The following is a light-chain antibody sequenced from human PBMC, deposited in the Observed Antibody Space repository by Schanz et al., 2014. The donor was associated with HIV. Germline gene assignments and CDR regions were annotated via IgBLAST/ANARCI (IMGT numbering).Light chain of an antibody. CDR2: EVN. V-gene: IGLV2-8*01. Sequence: QSALTQPPSASGSRGQSVAISCTGSSSNVGGYNYVSWYQQYPGKAPKLMIYEVNKRPSGVSPRFSGSRSGNTASLTISGLQADDEADYYCSSYAGSSTVVFGGGTQLTVL. CDR3: SSYAGSSTVV. CDR1: SSNVGGYNY. J-gene: IGLJ2*01.